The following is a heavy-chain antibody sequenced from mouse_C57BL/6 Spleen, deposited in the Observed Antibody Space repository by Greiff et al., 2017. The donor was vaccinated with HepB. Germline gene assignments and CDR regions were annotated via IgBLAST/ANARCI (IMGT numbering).Heavy chain of an antibody. D-gene: IGHD2-3*01. CDR3: AREADGYYRFAY. CDR1: GYTFTDYY. J-gene: IGHJ3*01. CDR2: IYPGSGNT. Sequence: VKLMESGAELVRPGASVKLSCKASGYTFTDYYINWVKQRPGQGLEWIARIYPGSGNTYYNEKFKGKATLTAEKSSSTAYMQLSSLTSEDSAVYFCAREADGYYRFAYWGQGTLVTVSA. V-gene: IGHV1-76*01.